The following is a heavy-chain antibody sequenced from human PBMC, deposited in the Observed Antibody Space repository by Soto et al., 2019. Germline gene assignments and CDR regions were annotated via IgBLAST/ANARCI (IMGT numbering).Heavy chain of an antibody. CDR1: GYTFISYA. D-gene: IGHD2-2*03. CDR2: ISPYSGNT. J-gene: IGHJ6*03. V-gene: IGHV1-18*01. CDR3: ARSPGYYYYIDV. Sequence: ASVKVSCKASGYTFISYAFSWVRQAPGQGLEWMGWISPYSGNTHYAQKLQGRVTMTTDTSTSTVDMELRSLRSDDTAVYYCARSPGYYYYIDVWGKGTTVTVS.